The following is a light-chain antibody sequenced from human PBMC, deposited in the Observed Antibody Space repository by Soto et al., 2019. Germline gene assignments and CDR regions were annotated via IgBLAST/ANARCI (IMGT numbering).Light chain of an antibody. V-gene: IGLV2-14*03. Sequence: QSALTQPASVSGSPGQSITISCTGTSSDVGAYNYVSWYQQHPGKAPKLMIYDVSNRPSGVSNRFSGSKSGNTASLTISGLQAEDEADYYCSSYRSTGTPVEFGGGTKLTVL. J-gene: IGLJ3*02. CDR1: SSDVGAYNY. CDR2: DVS. CDR3: SSYRSTGTPVE.